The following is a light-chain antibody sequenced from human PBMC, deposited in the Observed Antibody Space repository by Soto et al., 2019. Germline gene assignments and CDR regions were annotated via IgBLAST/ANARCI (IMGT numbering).Light chain of an antibody. V-gene: IGKV3-15*01. CDR2: GAS. Sequence: EIVMTQSPATLSVSPGERATLSCRASQSLSSNLAWYQQKPGQAPRLLIYGASTRATGIPVRFSGSGSGTEFTLTISSLQSEDSAVYYCQQYSSWPYTFGQGTKLEIK. J-gene: IGKJ2*01. CDR1: QSLSSN. CDR3: QQYSSWPYT.